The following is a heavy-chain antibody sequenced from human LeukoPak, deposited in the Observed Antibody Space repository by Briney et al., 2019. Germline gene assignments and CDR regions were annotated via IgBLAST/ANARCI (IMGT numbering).Heavy chain of an antibody. CDR2: ISSSSSYI. J-gene: IGHJ3*02. CDR1: GFTFSTYT. D-gene: IGHD6-6*01. CDR3: AKEEIPIAALGDGHDAFDI. Sequence: GGSLRLSCEAFGFTFSTYTMHWVRQAPGRGLEWVSSISSSSSYIYYADSVKGRFTISRDNSKNTLYLQMNSLRAEDTAVYYCAKEEIPIAALGDGHDAFDIWGQGTMVTVSS. V-gene: IGHV3-21*01.